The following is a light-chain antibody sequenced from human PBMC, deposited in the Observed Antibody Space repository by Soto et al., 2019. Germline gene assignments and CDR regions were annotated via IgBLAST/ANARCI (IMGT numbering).Light chain of an antibody. J-gene: IGKJ5*01. CDR3: QQYNGWPIT. CDR2: GAS. Sequence: EIVLTQSPATLSLSPGERATLSCRASQSVSSNLAWYQQKPGQAPRLLIYGASTRATGIPARFSGSGSGTEFTLTISSLQSEDFAVYYCQQYNGWPITFGQGTRLEIK. CDR1: QSVSSN. V-gene: IGKV3-15*01.